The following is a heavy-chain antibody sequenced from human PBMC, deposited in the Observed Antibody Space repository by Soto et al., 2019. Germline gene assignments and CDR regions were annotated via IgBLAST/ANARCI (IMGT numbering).Heavy chain of an antibody. Sequence: PPANLSLTCAVSGGSIRSSNWWSWVRQPPGKGLEWIGEIYHSGSTNYNPSLKSRVTISVDKSKNQFSLKLSSVTAADTDGDDGVIGFDSSGWPRDNWGPGTLVNV. V-gene: IGHV4-4*03. D-gene: IGHD6-19*01. CDR3: VIGFDSSGWPRDN. CDR1: GGSIRSSNW. CDR2: IYHSGST. J-gene: IGHJ4*02.